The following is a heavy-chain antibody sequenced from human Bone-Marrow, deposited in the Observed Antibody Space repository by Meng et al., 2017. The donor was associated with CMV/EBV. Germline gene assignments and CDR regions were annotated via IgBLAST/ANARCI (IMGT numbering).Heavy chain of an antibody. D-gene: IGHD3-3*01. Sequence: SETLSLTCAVYGGSFSGYYWSWIRQPPGKGLEWIGEINHSGSTNYNPSLKSRVTISVDTSKNQFSLKLSSVTAADTAVYCCARGSPYYDFWSGYYGGYYYGMDVWGQGTTVTVSS. J-gene: IGHJ6*02. CDR2: INHSGST. V-gene: IGHV4-34*01. CDR3: ARGSPYYDFWSGYYGGYYYGMDV. CDR1: GGSFSGYY.